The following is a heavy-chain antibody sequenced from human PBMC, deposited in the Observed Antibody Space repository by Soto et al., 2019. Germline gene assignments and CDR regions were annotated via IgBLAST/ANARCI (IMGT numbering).Heavy chain of an antibody. J-gene: IGHJ3*02. V-gene: IGHV1-69*02. CDR2: IIPLLAIT. CDR1: GGTFNIYT. Sequence: HVQLVQSGAEVKKPGSSVKVSCKASGGTFNIYTIIWVRQAPGQGLEWMGRIIPLLAITNYAQRFQDRVTITADTSTSTAYMDLSSLTSVDTAVYYCALGSWSAETFDIWGQGTLVTVSS. CDR3: ALGSWSAETFDI. D-gene: IGHD6-13*01.